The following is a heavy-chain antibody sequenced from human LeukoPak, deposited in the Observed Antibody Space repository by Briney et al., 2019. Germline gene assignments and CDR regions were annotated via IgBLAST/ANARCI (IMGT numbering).Heavy chain of an antibody. CDR3: ARVHYDILTGTTTHFDY. J-gene: IGHJ4*02. CDR1: GGPISSYY. V-gene: IGHV4-59*01. Sequence: PSETLSLTCTVSGGPISSYYWSWIRQPPGKGLEWIGYMYYSGSTNYNPPLKSRVSLSVDTSKNQLSLRLTSVTAADTAVYYCARVHYDILTGTTTHFDYWGQGTLVTVSS. D-gene: IGHD3-9*01. CDR2: MYYSGST.